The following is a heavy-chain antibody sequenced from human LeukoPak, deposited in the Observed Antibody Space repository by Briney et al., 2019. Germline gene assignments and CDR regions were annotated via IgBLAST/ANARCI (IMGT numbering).Heavy chain of an antibody. CDR3: ARDAYTYGMVFDY. CDR2: ISNNGGTI. V-gene: IGHV3-48*03. J-gene: IGHJ4*02. CDR1: GFTFSGYE. Sequence: GGSLRLSCAASGFTFSGYEMNWVRQAPGKGLEWVSYISNNGGTISYADSVKGRFTISRDNAKNSLFLQMNSLRAEDTAVYYCARDAYTYGMVFDYWGQGTLVSVSS. D-gene: IGHD5-18*01.